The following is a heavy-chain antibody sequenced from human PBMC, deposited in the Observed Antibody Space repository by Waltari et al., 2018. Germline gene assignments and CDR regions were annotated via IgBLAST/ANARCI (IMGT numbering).Heavy chain of an antibody. CDR3: ARRRRQLVRTGGWFDP. CDR1: GYTFTSYD. CDR2: MNPNSGNT. V-gene: IGHV1-8*01. D-gene: IGHD6-6*01. J-gene: IGHJ5*02. Sequence: QVQLVQSGAEVKKPGASVKVSCKASGYTFTSYDINWVRQATGQGLEWMGWMNPNSGNTGYAQKFQGRVTMTRNTSISTAYMELSSLRSEDTAVYYCARRRRQLVRTGGWFDPWGQGTLVTVSS.